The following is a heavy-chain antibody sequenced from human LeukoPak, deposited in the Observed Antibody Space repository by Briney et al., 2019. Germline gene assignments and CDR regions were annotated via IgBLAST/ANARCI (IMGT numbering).Heavy chain of an antibody. V-gene: IGHV3-48*03. D-gene: IGHD2/OR15-2a*01. J-gene: IGHJ3*02. CDR1: GFTFSIYE. Sequence: PGGSLRLSCVVSGFTFSIYEMNWVRQAPGKGLEWVSYISSSARTIYYADSVKGRFTISRDNAKNSLYLQMNSLRTEDTAVYYCARSMSRGAFDIWGQGTMVTVSS. CDR2: ISSSARTI. CDR3: ARSMSRGAFDI.